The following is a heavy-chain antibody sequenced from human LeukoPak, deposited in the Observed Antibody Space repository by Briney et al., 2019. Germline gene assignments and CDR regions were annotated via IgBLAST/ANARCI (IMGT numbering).Heavy chain of an antibody. D-gene: IGHD5-18*01. V-gene: IGHV3-21*04. Sequence: GGSLRLSCAASGFTFSSYTMNWVRQAPGKGLEWVSSITSSSSYIYYADSVMGRFTISRDNANNSLYLQMNSLRADDTAVYYCATEGDGYTFLFDSGGQGTLVTVSS. J-gene: IGHJ4*02. CDR1: GFTFSSYT. CDR2: ITSSSSYI. CDR3: ATEGDGYTFLFDS.